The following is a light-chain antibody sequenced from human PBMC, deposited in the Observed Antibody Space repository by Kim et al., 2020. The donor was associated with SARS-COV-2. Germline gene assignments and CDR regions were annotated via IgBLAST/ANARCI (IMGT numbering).Light chain of an antibody. J-gene: IGKJ2*01. CDR2: GAS. V-gene: IGKV3-15*01. CDR3: QEYNNWTPRYT. Sequence: EIVMTQPPATLSVSPGERATLSCRASQSVSSTLAWYQQKPGQAPSLLIYGASTRATGIPARFSGSGSGTELTPTISSLQSEDFAVYYSQEYNNWTPRYTFGQGTKLEI. CDR1: QSVSST.